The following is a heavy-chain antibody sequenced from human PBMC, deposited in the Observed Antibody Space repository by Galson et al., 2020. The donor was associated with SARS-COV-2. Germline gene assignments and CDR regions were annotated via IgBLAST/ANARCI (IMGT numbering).Heavy chain of an antibody. CDR3: AKEWEMATVTPVLDY. CDR1: GFASSTYI. D-gene: IGHD1-26*01. Sequence: GGSLRLSCAASGFASSTYIMTWVRQAPGKGLEWVSLISGGGDSTEYADSVKGRFTISRDNSKNTVYLQMNSLRVEDTAVYYCAKEWEMATVTPVLDYWGQGTLVSVSS. CDR2: ISGGGDST. V-gene: IGHV3-23*01. J-gene: IGHJ4*02.